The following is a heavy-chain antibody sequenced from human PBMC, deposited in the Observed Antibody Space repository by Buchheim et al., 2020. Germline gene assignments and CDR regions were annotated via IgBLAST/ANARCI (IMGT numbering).Heavy chain of an antibody. V-gene: IGHV3-48*03. Sequence: EVQLVESGGGLVQPGGSLRLSCAASGFTFSSYEMNWVRQAPGKGLEWVSYISSSGSTIYYADSVKGRFTIPRDNSKNTMHLQVNSLRAEDTAVYYCAKDLAARPQIDYWGQGTL. CDR2: ISSSGSTI. D-gene: IGHD6-6*01. CDR1: GFTFSSYE. CDR3: AKDLAARPQIDY. J-gene: IGHJ4*02.